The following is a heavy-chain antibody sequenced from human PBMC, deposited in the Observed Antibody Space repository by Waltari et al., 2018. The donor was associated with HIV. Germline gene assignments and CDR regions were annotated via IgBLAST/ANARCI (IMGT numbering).Heavy chain of an antibody. J-gene: IGHJ4*02. D-gene: IGHD2-2*02. CDR3: ARGPYGYCSSTSCYRGVDY. CDR2: INHSGST. V-gene: IGHV4-34*01. Sequence: PGKGLEWIGEINHSGSTNYNPSLKSRVTISVDTSKNQFSLKLSSVTAADTAVYYCARGPYGYCSSTSCYRGVDYWGQGTLVTVSS.